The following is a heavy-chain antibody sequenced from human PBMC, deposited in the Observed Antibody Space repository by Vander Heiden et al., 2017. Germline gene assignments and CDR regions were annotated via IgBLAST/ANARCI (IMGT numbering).Heavy chain of an antibody. CDR3: ARRQRYDSQLYACDV. CDR1: GFSLTSGVA. V-gene: IGHV2-5*02. J-gene: IGHJ3*01. Sequence: QITLKESGPTVVRPTQTLTLTCTFSGFSLTSGVAVGWVRQPPGKALEWLALVFWDDEEQYSPSLKNRLTINKITSINQVFLTMTNMDPLDTATYYCARRQRYDSQLYACDVWGQGTKGTVSS. CDR2: VFWDDEE. D-gene: IGHD1-1*01.